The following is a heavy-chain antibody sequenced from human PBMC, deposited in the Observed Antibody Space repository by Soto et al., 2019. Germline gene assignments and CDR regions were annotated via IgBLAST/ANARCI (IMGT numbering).Heavy chain of an antibody. CDR3: AKDTVGAPVFWYFDL. CDR2: ISGIGGSGST. D-gene: IGHD1-26*01. Sequence: ESGGGLVQPGGSLRLSCAASGFTFSSYAMSWVRQAPGKGLEWVSAISGIGGSGSTYYADSVKGRFTISRDNSKNTLYLQMNSLTAEDTAVYYCAKDTVGAPVFWYFDLWGRGTLVTVSS. V-gene: IGHV3-23*01. J-gene: IGHJ2*01. CDR1: GFTFSSYA.